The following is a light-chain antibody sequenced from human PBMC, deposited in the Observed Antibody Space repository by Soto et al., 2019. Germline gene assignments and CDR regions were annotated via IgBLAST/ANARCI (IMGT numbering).Light chain of an antibody. CDR1: SSDVGSYNL. CDR3: CSYAGSSTFSYV. J-gene: IGLJ1*01. CDR2: EVS. Sequence: QSALTQPASVSGPPGQSITISCTGTSSDVGSYNLVSWYQQHPGKAPKLMIYEVSKRPSGVSNRFSGSKSGNTASLTISGLQAEDEADYYCCSYAGSSTFSYVFGTGTKVTVL. V-gene: IGLV2-23*02.